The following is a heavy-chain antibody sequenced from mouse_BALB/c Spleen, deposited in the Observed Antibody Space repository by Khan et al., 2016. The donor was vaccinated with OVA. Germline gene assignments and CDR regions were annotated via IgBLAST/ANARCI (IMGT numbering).Heavy chain of an antibody. CDR1: GYTFTSYW. CDR3: ARGGRFITTATWFAY. D-gene: IGHD1-2*01. Sequence: QVQLKESGAELVTPGASVKMSCKASGYTFTSYWMHWVKQRPGQGLEWIGVIDPSDKYTIYNQKFKGKATLTVDTSSSTAYMQLSSLTSEDSAVYYCARGGRFITTATWFAYWGQGTLVAVSA. CDR2: IDPSDKYT. V-gene: IGHV1-59*01. J-gene: IGHJ3*01.